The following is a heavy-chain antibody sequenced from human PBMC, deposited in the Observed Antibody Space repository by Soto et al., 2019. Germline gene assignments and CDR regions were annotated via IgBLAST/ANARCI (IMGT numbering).Heavy chain of an antibody. V-gene: IGHV1-8*01. CDR2: LNPNTGNT. D-gene: IGHD2-15*01. CDR3: ARGRVVFHNWFAP. J-gene: IGHJ5*02. CDR1: GYTFTSYD. Sequence: QVQLGQSGAEVKKPGASMKVSCKASGYTFTSYDISWVRQATGQGLEWMGWLNPNTGNTGYAQKFQDRVTMTSNISISTAYMQLSSRRSEDTAVYYCARGRVVFHNWFAPWGQGTLVTVSS.